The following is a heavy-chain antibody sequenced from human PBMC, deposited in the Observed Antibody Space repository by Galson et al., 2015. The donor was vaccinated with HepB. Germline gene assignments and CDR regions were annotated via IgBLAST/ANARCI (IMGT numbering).Heavy chain of an antibody. CDR2: IDWDDDK. D-gene: IGHD3-3*02. J-gene: IGHJ4*02. CDR1: GFSLSTSGMC. V-gene: IGHV2-70*01. Sequence: PALVKPTQTLTLTCSFSGFSLSTSGMCVSWIRQPPGKALEWLALIDWDDDKYYSPSLKTRLTISKDTSKNQVVLTMTNMDPVDTATYYCARIPDCRIFGVVIIGGPDYWGQGTLVTVSS. CDR3: ARIPDCRIFGVVIIGGPDY.